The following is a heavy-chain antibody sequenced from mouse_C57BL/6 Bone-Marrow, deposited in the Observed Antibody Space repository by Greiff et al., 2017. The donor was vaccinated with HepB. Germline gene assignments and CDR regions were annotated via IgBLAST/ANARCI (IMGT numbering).Heavy chain of an antibody. D-gene: IGHD1-1*01. CDR2: IDPEDGDT. J-gene: IGHJ2*01. V-gene: IGHV14-1*01. CDR1: GFNIKDYY. CDR3: TTRGLLRFLFDY. Sequence: VQLKQSGAELVRPGASVKLSCTASGFNIKDYYMHWVKQRPEQGLEWIGRIDPEDGDTEYAPKFQGKATMTADTSSNTAYLQLSSLTSEDTAVYYCTTRGLLRFLFDYWGKGTTLTVSS.